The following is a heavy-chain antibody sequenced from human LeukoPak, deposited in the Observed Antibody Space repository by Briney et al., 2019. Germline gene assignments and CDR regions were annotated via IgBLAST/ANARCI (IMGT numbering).Heavy chain of an antibody. Sequence: GGSLRLSCTASRFTFSTYAMSWVRQAPGKWLEWVSSISGSGDTTFYTGPVKGRFTISRDNSKNALYLQMSSLRAEDTAVYYCAKSQRNDQQVVQRIDYWGQGTLVTVSS. CDR3: AKSQRNDQQVVQRIDY. J-gene: IGHJ4*02. V-gene: IGHV3-23*01. CDR1: RFTFSTYA. CDR2: ISGSGDTT. D-gene: IGHD2-2*01.